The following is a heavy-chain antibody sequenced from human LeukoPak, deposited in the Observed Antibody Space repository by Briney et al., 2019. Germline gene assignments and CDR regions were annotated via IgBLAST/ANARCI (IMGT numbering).Heavy chain of an antibody. CDR2: ISGSGGKT. CDR1: GFTFSSYA. V-gene: IGHV3-23*01. J-gene: IGHJ3*02. Sequence: GGSLRLSCAASGFTFSSYAMSWVRQAPGKGLVWVSAISGSGGKTYYADSVTGRFTISRDNSRNTLYLQMNSLRAGDTALYHSAKTGDYYDSSDSYRPDAFDIWGQGTVVSVSS. D-gene: IGHD3-22*01. CDR3: AKTGDYYDSSDSYRPDAFDI.